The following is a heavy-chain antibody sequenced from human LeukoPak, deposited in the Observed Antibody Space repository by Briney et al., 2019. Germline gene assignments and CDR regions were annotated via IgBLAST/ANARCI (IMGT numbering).Heavy chain of an antibody. J-gene: IGHJ4*02. V-gene: IGHV4-31*03. CDR2: IYYSGST. D-gene: IGHD3-10*01. CDR3: ARGAMVRGVIHDY. Sequence: SETLSLTCTVSGGSISSGGYYWSWIRQHPGKGLEWIGYIYYSGSTYYNPSLKSRVTISVDRSKNQFSLKLSSVTAADTAVYYCARGAMVRGVIHDYWGQGTLVTVSS. CDR1: GGSISSGGYY.